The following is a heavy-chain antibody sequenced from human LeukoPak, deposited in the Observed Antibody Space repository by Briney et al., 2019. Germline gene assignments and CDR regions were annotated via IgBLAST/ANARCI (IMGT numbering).Heavy chain of an antibody. CDR2: INPNSGGT. Sequence: ASVKVSCKASGYTFTGYYMHWVRQAPGQGLEWMGWINPNSGGTNYAQKFQGWVTMTRDTSISTAYMELSRLRSDDTAVYYCARGSVRGWKGMDVWGKGTTVTVSS. CDR1: GYTFTGYY. CDR3: ARGSVRGWKGMDV. J-gene: IGHJ6*03. V-gene: IGHV1-2*04. D-gene: IGHD3-10*01.